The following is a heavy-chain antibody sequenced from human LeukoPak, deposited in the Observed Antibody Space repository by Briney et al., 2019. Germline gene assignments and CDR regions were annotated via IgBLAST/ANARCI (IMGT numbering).Heavy chain of an antibody. CDR3: ARSSRATGDAIDI. CDR2: ISYDGSNK. J-gene: IGHJ3*02. D-gene: IGHD1-26*01. V-gene: IGHV3-30*01. Sequence: GRSLRLSCAASGFTFSSYAMHWVRQAPGKGLEWVAVISYDGSNKYYADSVKGRFTISRDNSKNTLYLQMNSLRAEDTAVYYCARSSRATGDAIDIWGQGTMVTVSS. CDR1: GFTFSSYA.